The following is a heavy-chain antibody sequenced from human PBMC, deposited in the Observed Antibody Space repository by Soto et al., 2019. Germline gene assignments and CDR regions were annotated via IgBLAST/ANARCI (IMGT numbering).Heavy chain of an antibody. CDR3: ATDKTTKQPDSGPLAFDI. CDR1: GYTLTELS. CDR2: FDPEDGET. D-gene: IGHD1-26*01. V-gene: IGHV1-24*01. Sequence: ASVNVSFKVSGYTLTELSMHWVRQAPGKGLEGMGGFDPEDGETIYAQKFQGRVTMTEDTSTDTAYMELSSLRSEDTAVYYCATDKTTKQPDSGPLAFDIWGQGTMVTVSS. J-gene: IGHJ3*02.